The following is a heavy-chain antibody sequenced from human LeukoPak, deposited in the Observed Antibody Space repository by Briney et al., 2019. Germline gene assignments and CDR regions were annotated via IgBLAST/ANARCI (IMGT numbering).Heavy chain of an antibody. CDR2: VTGGGSST. CDR1: GFIFNNYA. CDR3: AKDMMAIVGGTTSAFDM. J-gene: IGHJ3*02. V-gene: IGHV3-23*01. D-gene: IGHD1-26*01. Sequence: GGSLRLSCAASGFIFNNYAMSWVRQAPGKGLDWVSAVTGGGSSTYYADSVKGRFTISRDNAKNSLYLQMNSLRAEDTALYYCAKDMMAIVGGTTSAFDMWGQGTMVTVSS.